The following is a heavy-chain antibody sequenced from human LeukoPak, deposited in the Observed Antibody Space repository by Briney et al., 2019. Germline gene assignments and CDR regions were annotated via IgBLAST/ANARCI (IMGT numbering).Heavy chain of an antibody. J-gene: IGHJ3*02. V-gene: IGHV1-24*01. CDR1: GYTLTELS. CDR3: ATVLIYSKGYDAFDI. D-gene: IGHD4-11*01. Sequence: AXXKVSCKVSGYTLTELSMHWVRQAPGKGLEWMGGFDPEDGETIYAQKFQGRVTMTEDTSTNTAYMELSSLRSEDTAVYYCATVLIYSKGYDAFDIWGQGTMVTVSS. CDR2: FDPEDGET.